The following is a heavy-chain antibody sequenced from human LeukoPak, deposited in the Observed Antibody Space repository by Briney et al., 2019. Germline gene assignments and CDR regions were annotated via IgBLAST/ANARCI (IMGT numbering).Heavy chain of an antibody. Sequence: GGSLRLSCAASRFTFSTYDMRWVRQAPGKGLEGGSSISDRGNNTYYADSVKGRFTISRDNSKNTLHLQVNSLRAEDTAIYYCARSYSSSWYDYWGQGTLVTVSS. D-gene: IGHD6-13*01. CDR2: ISDRGNNT. V-gene: IGHV3-23*01. J-gene: IGHJ4*02. CDR1: RFTFSTYD. CDR3: ARSYSSSWYDY.